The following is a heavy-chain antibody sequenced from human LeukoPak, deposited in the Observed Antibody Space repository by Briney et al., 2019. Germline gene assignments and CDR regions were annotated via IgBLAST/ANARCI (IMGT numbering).Heavy chain of an antibody. D-gene: IGHD3-10*01. Sequence: PSETLSLTCAVYGGSFSGYYWSWIRQPPGKGLEWIGEINHSGSTNYNPSLKSRVTISVDTSKNQFSLKLSSVTAADTAVYYCARGARGGYYHGTPRDFDYWGQGTLVTVSS. CDR3: ARGARGGYYHGTPRDFDY. CDR1: GGSFSGYY. CDR2: INHSGST. J-gene: IGHJ4*02. V-gene: IGHV4-34*01.